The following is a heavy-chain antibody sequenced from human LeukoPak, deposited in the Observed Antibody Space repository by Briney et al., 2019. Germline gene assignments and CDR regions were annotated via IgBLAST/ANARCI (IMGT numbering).Heavy chain of an antibody. Sequence: PGGSLRLSCAASGFTFSRYEMNWVRQAPGKGLEWVSYISGSGTTIYYADSVKGRFTMSRDNAKNSVYLQMGSLRVEDTAVYYCAGARMVRGVIVAFDIWGQGTMVTVSS. CDR1: GFTFSRYE. V-gene: IGHV3-48*03. D-gene: IGHD3-10*01. J-gene: IGHJ3*02. CDR2: ISGSGTTI. CDR3: AGARMVRGVIVAFDI.